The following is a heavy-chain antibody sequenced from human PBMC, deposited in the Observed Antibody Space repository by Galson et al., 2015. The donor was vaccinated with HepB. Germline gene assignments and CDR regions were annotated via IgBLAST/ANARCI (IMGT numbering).Heavy chain of an antibody. V-gene: IGHV3-48*03. CDR1: GFTFSSYN. CDR3: ARDRGDSGSYLSYFYGMDV. J-gene: IGHJ6*02. D-gene: IGHD3-10*01. CDR2: ISNSGSTK. Sequence: SLRLSCAASGFTFSSYNMNWVRQAPGKGLEWISYISNSGSTKYYADSVKGRFTIYRDNAKNSIDLQMNSLRDEDTAVYYCARDRGDSGSYLSYFYGMDVWGQGTTVTVSS.